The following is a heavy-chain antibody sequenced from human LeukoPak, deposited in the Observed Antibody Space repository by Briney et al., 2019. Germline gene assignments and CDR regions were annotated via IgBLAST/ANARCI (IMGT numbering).Heavy chain of an antibody. D-gene: IGHD2-2*01. CDR3: ARGVAGYCSSTSCSGVDSGDYYYYYMDV. Sequence: PSETLSLTCTVSGGSISSYYWSWIRQPPGKGLEWIGYIYYSGSTNYNPSLKSRVTISVDTSKNQFSLKLSSVTAADTAVYYCARGVAGYCSSTSCSGVDSGDYYYYYMDVWGKGTTVTVSS. CDR2: IYYSGST. CDR1: GGSISSYY. J-gene: IGHJ6*03. V-gene: IGHV4-59*01.